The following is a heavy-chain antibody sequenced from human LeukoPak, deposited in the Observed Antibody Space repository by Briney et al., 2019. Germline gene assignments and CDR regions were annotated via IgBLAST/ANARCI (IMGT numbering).Heavy chain of an antibody. J-gene: IGHJ4*02. V-gene: IGHV3-30-3*01. CDR1: GFTFSSYA. CDR2: ISYDGSNK. D-gene: IGHD3-9*01. Sequence: QPGGSLRLSCAASGFTFSSYAMHWVRQAPGKGLEWVAVISYDGSNKYYADSVKGRFTISRDNSKNTLYLQMNSLRAEDTAVYYCARDGAKYYDILTGYLDYWGQGTLVTVSS. CDR3: ARDGAKYYDILTGYLDY.